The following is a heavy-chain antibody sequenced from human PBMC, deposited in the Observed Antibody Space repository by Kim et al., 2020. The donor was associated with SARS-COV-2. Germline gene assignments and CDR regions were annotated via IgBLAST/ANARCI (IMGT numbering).Heavy chain of an antibody. D-gene: IGHD6-13*01. CDR3: TRVPPYSNSWWDAFDI. CDR1: GFTFIDSA. J-gene: IGHJ3*02. CDR2: IRSKANSYAT. Sequence: GGSLRLSCAASGFTFIDSAMYWFRQASGKGLEWFGRIRSKANSYATAYDVSVKGRFIISRDDSKNTAYLQMNSPKTEDTAIYYCTRVPPYSNSWWDAFDIWGQGTMVTVSS. V-gene: IGHV3-73*01.